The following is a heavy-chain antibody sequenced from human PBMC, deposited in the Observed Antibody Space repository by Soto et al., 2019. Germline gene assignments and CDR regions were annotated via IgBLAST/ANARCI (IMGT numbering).Heavy chain of an antibody. D-gene: IGHD2-15*01. V-gene: IGHV1-2*04. J-gene: IGHJ6*02. Sequence: ASVKVSCKASGYTFTGYYMHWVRQAPGQGLEWMGWINPNSGGTNYAQKFQGWVTMTRDTSISTAYMELSRLRSDDTAVYYCAREDRSGGSCYRGYGMDVWGQGTTVTVSS. CDR3: AREDRSGGSCYRGYGMDV. CDR1: GYTFTGYY. CDR2: INPNSGGT.